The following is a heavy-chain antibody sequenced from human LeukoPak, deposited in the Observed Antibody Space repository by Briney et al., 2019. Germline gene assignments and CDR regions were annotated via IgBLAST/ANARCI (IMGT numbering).Heavy chain of an antibody. CDR2: ITSSSSYI. CDR1: GFAFSTYS. J-gene: IGHJ6*02. CDR3: ARRPYSDTSGRLSDV. V-gene: IGHV3-21*01. D-gene: IGHD3-22*01. Sequence: PGGSLRLSCAASGFAFSTYSMNWVRQAPGKGLEWVSSITSSSSYIYYADSVKGRFTISRDNAKNSLYLEMYSLRAEDTAVYFCARRPYSDTSGRLSDVWGQGTTVTVSS.